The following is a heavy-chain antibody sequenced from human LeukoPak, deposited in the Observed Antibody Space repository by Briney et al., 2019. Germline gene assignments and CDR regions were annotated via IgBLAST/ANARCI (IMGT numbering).Heavy chain of an antibody. V-gene: IGHV4-30-4*01. CDR3: ARVASSKAGAFDI. J-gene: IGHJ3*02. CDR1: GGSISSGDYY. Sequence: PSQTLSLTCTVSGGSISSGDYYWSWIRQPPGKGLEWIGYIYYSGSTYYNPSLKSRVTISVDTSKNQFSLKLSSVTAADTAVYYCARVASSKAGAFDIWGQGTMVTVSS. CDR2: IYYSGST. D-gene: IGHD6-13*01.